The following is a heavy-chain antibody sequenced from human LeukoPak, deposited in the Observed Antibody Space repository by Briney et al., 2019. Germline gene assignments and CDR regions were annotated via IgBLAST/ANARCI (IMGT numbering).Heavy chain of an antibody. CDR3: AKSAVASYYYDSSGYYYFDY. V-gene: IGHV3-23*01. CDR1: GFTFSSYA. Sequence: PGGSLRLSCAASGFTFSSYAMSWVRQAPGKGLEWVSAISGSGGSTYYADSVKGRFTISRDNSKNTLYLQMNSLRAEDTAVYYCAKSAVASYYYDSSGYYYFDYWGQGTLVTVS. CDR2: ISGSGGST. J-gene: IGHJ4*02. D-gene: IGHD3-22*01.